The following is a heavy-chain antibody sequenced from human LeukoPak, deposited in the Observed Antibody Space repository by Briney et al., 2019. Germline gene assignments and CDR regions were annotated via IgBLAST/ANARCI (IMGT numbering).Heavy chain of an antibody. CDR1: GFSFSSYS. D-gene: IGHD4-17*01. Sequence: GGSLRLSCAASGFSFSSYSMNWVRQAPGKGLEWVSSISSGSGYIYYADSVKGRFTISRDNSKNSLYLQMNSLRAEDTAVCYCVSSTVTRYYFDYWGQGTLVTVSS. CDR2: ISSGSGYI. J-gene: IGHJ4*02. CDR3: VSSTVTRYYFDY. V-gene: IGHV3-21*01.